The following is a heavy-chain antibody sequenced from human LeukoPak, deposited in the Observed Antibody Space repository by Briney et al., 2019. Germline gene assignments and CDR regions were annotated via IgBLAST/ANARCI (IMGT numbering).Heavy chain of an antibody. CDR1: GFDLSRNG. V-gene: IGHV3-30*02. J-gene: IGHJ4*02. CDR3: ASDFDDVNSNYYYIPEY. D-gene: IGHD3-22*01. CDR2: IRCDRSKK. Sequence: GGALRLSCAAPGFDLSRNGMHWVRQAPGKGLEWVSFIRCDRSKKFYSDSVTGRFTSSRDNSKNTLYLQMNSLRTEDTAVYYCASDFDDVNSNYYYIPEYWGQGVLVTVSS.